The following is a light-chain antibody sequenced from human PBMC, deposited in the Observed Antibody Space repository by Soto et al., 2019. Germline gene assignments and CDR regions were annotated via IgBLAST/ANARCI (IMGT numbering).Light chain of an antibody. CDR2: GAS. J-gene: IGKJ4*01. CDR1: LSISTN. V-gene: IGKV3-15*01. Sequence: EIVMTQSPATLSVSPGEGATLSCRASLSISTNLAWYQQKPGRAPRLLMYGASTRATGIPARFSGSGSGTEFTLTISGLQSEDFAVYYCQQYNNWPLTFGGGTKVEIK. CDR3: QQYNNWPLT.